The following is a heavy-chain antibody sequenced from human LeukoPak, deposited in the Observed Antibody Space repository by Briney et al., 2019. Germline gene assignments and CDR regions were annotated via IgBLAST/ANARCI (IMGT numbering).Heavy chain of an antibody. CDR3: AKDGSMGCDH. J-gene: IGHJ5*02. D-gene: IGHD2/OR15-2a*01. CDR1: GFTFSSYG. Sequence: PGGSLRLSCAASGFTFSSYGMHWVRQAPGKGLEWVAFIRYDGSNKYYADSVKGRFTISRDNSKNTLYLEMSSLRTDDTAVYYCAKDGSMGCDHWGQGTLVTVSS. V-gene: IGHV3-30*02. CDR2: IRYDGSNK.